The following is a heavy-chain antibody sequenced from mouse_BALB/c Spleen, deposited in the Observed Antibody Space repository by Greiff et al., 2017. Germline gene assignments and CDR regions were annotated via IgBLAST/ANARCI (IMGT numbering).Heavy chain of an antibody. D-gene: IGHD3-3*01. Sequence: EVQVVESGGGLVKPGGSLKLSCAASGFTFSSYAMSWVRQTPEKRLEWVASISSGGSTYYPDSVKGRFTISRDNPKNTLFLQMTSLRSEDTAMYYCAILKGTRDYWGQGTTLTVSS. CDR1: GFTFSSYA. J-gene: IGHJ2*01. V-gene: IGHV5-6-5*01. CDR3: AILKGTRDY. CDR2: ISSGGST.